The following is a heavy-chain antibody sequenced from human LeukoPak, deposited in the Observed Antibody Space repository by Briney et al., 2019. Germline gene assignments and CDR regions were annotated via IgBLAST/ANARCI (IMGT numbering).Heavy chain of an antibody. D-gene: IGHD6-13*01. CDR3: ARSVIAAAGTFDP. J-gene: IGHJ5*02. CDR1: GGSISSYY. CDR2: IYYSGST. V-gene: IGHV4-59*01. Sequence: SETLSLTCTASGGSISSYYWSWIRQPPGKGLEWIGYIYYSGSTNYNPSLKSRVTISVDTSKNQFSLKLSSVTAADTAVYYCARSVIAAAGTFDPWGQGTLVTVSS.